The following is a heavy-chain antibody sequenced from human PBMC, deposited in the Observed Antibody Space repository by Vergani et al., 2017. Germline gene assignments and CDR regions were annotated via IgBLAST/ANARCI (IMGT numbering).Heavy chain of an antibody. D-gene: IGHD3-10*01. CDR1: GFTFSSYW. CDR3: ARDRGGGGSSYYYGMDV. V-gene: IGHV3-7*01. CDR2: IKQDGSDK. Sequence: EVQLVESGGGLVQPGGSLRLSCAASGFTFSSYWMSWVRQAPGKGLEWVANIKQDGSDKFYVDSVKGRFTVSRDNAKNSLYLQLNSLRAEDAAVYYCARDRGGGGSSYYYGMDVWGQGTTVTVSS. J-gene: IGHJ6*02.